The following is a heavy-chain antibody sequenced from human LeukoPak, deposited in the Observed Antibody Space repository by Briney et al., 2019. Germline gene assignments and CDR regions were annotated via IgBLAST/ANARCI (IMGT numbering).Heavy chain of an antibody. V-gene: IGHV3-7*01. CDR1: GFPFNSYW. D-gene: IGHD6-19*01. J-gene: IGHJ5*02. Sequence: GGSLRLSCAASGFPFNSYWMSWVRQAPGKGLEWVANINPDGSETRCVDSVKGRFTVSRDNAGNSLFLQMNSLRVEDTAVYYCAGSRVAVTDTLDPWGQGTLVTVSP. CDR3: AGSRVAVTDTLDP. CDR2: INPDGSET.